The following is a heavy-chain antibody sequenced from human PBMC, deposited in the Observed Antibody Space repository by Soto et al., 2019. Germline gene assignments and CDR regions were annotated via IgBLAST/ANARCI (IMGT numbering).Heavy chain of an antibody. Sequence: EVQLLESGGGFIQPGGSLRLSCATSGFTLNHYVMSWVRQAPGKGLEWVSAISGRGSSAYYADSVKGRFTISRDSSKGTLFLQMSSLKDEDTAVYCCAKALSDADYISYDSLRLGTLVTVSS. CDR2: ISGRGSSA. D-gene: IGHD4-17*01. CDR1: GFTLNHYV. V-gene: IGHV3-23*01. J-gene: IGHJ4*02. CDR3: AKALSDADYISYDS.